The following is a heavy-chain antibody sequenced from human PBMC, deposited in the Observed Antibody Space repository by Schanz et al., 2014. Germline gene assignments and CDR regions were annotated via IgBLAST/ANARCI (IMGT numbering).Heavy chain of an antibody. CDR3: ARHGGYYDVLNSFDI. Sequence: QLQVQESGPGLVKPSETLSLTCTVSGGSISSGESYWGWIRQSPEEGLQYIGRVYFSGTTAYSPSLKGRVTISVDTSKNQFSLTLTSVTAADTAVYFCARHGGYYDVLNSFDIWGQGTLVTVSS. CDR2: VYFSGTT. D-gene: IGHD3-16*01. CDR1: GGSISSGESY. J-gene: IGHJ5*02. V-gene: IGHV4-39*01.